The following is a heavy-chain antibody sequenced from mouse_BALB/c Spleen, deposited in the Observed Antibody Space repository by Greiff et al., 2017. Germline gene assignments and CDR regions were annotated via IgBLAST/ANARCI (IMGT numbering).Heavy chain of an antibody. CDR2: ISSCGSYT. J-gene: IGHJ3*01. CDR1: GFTFSSYT. CDR3: TRDSDGNYGAWFAY. D-gene: IGHD2-1*01. V-gene: IGHV5-6-4*01. Sequence: EVMLVESGGGLVKPGGSLKLSCAASGFTFSSYTMSWVRQTPEKRLEWVATISSCGSYTYYPDSVKGRFTISRDNAKNTLYLQMRSLKSEDTAMYYSTRDSDGNYGAWFAYWGQGTLVTVSA.